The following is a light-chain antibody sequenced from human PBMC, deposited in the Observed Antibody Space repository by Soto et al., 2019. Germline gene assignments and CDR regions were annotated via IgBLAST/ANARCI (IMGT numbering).Light chain of an antibody. CDR1: QGISSW. Sequence: DLQMTQSPSSVSSSLGDSVTITCRASQGISSWLAWYQQKTGKAPKLLIYAASTLQSGVPYRFSGSGSGTDLNLTISRLQPEDVATYYCQKCKVAPFTCGGGTKVDIK. CDR2: AAS. V-gene: IGKV1-27*01. CDR3: QKCKVAPFT. J-gene: IGKJ4*01.